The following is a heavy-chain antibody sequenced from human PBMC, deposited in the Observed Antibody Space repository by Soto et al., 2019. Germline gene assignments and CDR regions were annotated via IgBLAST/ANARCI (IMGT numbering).Heavy chain of an antibody. CDR2: IYXSGST. CDR1: GGSITSYY. CDR3: ARDLSSWNY. Sequence: XXTLSLTCTVSGGSITSYYWSWIRQPPGKGLEWXGYIYXSGSTNYNHSXXSRVTISXXKSKNQLSMKLSSVTAADTAVYYCARDLSSWNYWGQETLVTVPS. J-gene: IGHJ4*02. V-gene: IGHV4-59*01. D-gene: IGHD6-13*01.